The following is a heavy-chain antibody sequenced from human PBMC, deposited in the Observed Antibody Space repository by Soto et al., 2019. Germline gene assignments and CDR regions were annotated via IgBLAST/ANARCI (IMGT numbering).Heavy chain of an antibody. V-gene: IGHV3-48*03. CDR3: ARDELTIFGRGHRGHSGFRRYYYYYGMDV. CDR1: GFTFSSYE. CDR2: ISSSGSTI. Sequence: EVQLVESGGGLVQPGGSLRLSCAASGFTFSSYEMNWVRQAPGKGLAWVSYISSSGSTIDYADSVKGRFTISRDNAKNSLYLQMNSLRAEDTAVYYCARDELTIFGRGHRGHSGFRRYYYYYGMDVWGQGTTVTVSS. D-gene: IGHD3-3*01. J-gene: IGHJ6*02.